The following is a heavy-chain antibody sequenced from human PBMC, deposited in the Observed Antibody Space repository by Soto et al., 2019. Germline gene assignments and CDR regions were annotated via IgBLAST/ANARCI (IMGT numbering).Heavy chain of an antibody. J-gene: IGHJ3*02. D-gene: IGHD2-15*01. CDR3: AKGDCSGGSCYFSAFDI. CDR1: GFTFSSYS. V-gene: IGHV3-64*04. Sequence: GGSLRLSCAVSGFTFSSYSMVWVRQAPGKGLEYISAITSHGHITYYADSVKGRFTISRDNSKNTLFLQMNSLRAEDTAVYFCAKGDCSGGSCYFSAFDIWGQGTMVTVSS. CDR2: ITSHGHIT.